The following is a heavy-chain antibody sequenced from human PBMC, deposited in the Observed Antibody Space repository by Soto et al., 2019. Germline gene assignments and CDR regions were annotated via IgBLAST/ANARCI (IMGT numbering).Heavy chain of an antibody. V-gene: IGHV3-23*01. CDR1: GFTFTSYA. J-gene: IGHJ3*02. D-gene: IGHD3-16*02. CDR3: AKGFYDYIWGSYRYAFDI. Sequence: GGSLRLSCAASGFTFTSYAMRWVRQAPGKGLEWVSAVGGSGSPTYYADSVKGRFTISRDNSKNTLYLQMNSLRAEDTAVYYCAKGFYDYIWGSYRYAFDIWGQGTMVTVSS. CDR2: VGGSGSPT.